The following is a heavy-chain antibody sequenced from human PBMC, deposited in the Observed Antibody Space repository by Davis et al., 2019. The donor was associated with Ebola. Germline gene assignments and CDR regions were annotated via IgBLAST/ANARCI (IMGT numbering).Heavy chain of an antibody. CDR3: ARVLRLGELSFHY. CDR2: VYPKSGGT. Sequence: ASVKVSCKASGYTFTDYYIHWVRQAPGQGLEWMGWVYPKSGGTDSAQKFQGRVTMTSDTSITTAYMELSSLTSDDTAVYYCARVLRLGELSFHYWGQGTLVTVSS. V-gene: IGHV1-2*02. CDR1: GYTFTDYY. D-gene: IGHD3-16*02. J-gene: IGHJ4*02.